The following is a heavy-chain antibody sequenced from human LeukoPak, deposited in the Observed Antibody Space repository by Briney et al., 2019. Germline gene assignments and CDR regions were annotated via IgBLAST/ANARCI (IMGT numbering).Heavy chain of an antibody. J-gene: IGHJ6*02. D-gene: IGHD4-17*01. V-gene: IGHV1-2*02. Sequence: ASVKVSCKASGYTFTGYYMHWVRQAPGQGLEWMGWINPNSGGTNYAQKFQGRVTMTRDTSISTAYMELSRLRSDDTAVYYCASSEGTVTREYYYYGMDVWGQGTTVIVAS. CDR2: INPNSGGT. CDR3: ASSEGTVTREYYYYGMDV. CDR1: GYTFTGYY.